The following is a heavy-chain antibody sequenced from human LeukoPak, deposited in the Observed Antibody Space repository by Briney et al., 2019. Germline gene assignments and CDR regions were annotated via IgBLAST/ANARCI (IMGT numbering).Heavy chain of an antibody. CDR2: IKQDGSEK. CDR3: ARDQRVSITMVRDRMDV. CDR1: GFTFSSYW. J-gene: IGHJ6*04. Sequence: PGGSLRLSCAASGFTFSSYWMSWVRQAPGKGLEWVANIKQDGSEKYYVDSVKGRFTISRDNAKNSLYLQMNSLRAEDTAVYYCARDQRVSITMVRDRMDVWGKGTTVTVSS. V-gene: IGHV3-7*01. D-gene: IGHD3-10*01.